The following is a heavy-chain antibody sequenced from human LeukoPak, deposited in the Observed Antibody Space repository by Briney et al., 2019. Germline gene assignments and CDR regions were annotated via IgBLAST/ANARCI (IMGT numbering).Heavy chain of an antibody. Sequence: GGSLRLSCAASGFTFDDYAMHWVRQAPGKGVEWVSGISWNSGSIGYADSVKGRFTISRDNAKNSLYLQMNSLRAEDTALYYCAKGVMITFGGVTPGDAFDIWGQGTMVTVSS. CDR3: AKGVMITFGGVTPGDAFDI. CDR1: GFTFDDYA. D-gene: IGHD3-16*01. CDR2: ISWNSGSI. J-gene: IGHJ3*02. V-gene: IGHV3-9*01.